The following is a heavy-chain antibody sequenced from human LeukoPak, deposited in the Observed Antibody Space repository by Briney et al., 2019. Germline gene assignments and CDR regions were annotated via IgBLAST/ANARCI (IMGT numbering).Heavy chain of an antibody. D-gene: IGHD3-3*01. CDR2: ISYDGSNK. Sequence: GGSLRLSCAASGFTFSSYAMHWVRQAPGKGLEWVAVISYDGSNKYYADSVKGRFTISRDNSKNTLYLQMNSLRAEDTAVYYCARERQNKDFWSGGDYWGQGTLVTVSS. CDR1: GFTFSSYA. V-gene: IGHV3-30-3*01. CDR3: ARERQNKDFWSGGDY. J-gene: IGHJ4*02.